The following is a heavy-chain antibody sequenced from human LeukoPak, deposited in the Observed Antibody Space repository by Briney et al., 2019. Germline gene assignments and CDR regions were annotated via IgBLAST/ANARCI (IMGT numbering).Heavy chain of an antibody. CDR1: GFTFTSYW. J-gene: IGHJ4*02. CDR2: INSDGTIT. CDR3: ARPGVGFDY. Sequence: GGFLRLSCAASGFTFTSYWMHWVRHAPGKGLVWLSRINSDGTITSYADSLEGRFTISRDNAKNTVYLQMNSLRAEDTAVYYCARPGVGFDYWGQGALVTVSS. V-gene: IGHV3-74*01.